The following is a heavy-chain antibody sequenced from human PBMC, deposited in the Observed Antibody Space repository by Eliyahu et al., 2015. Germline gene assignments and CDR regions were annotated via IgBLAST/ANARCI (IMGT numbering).Heavy chain of an antibody. Sequence: QVQLVQSGAEVKKPGSSVKVSCKASGGXFSSYASXWVRXAPGQGLERXGGIIPXFGTANYAQKFQGRVTITADESTSTAYMELSSLRSEDTAVYYCARGLGISDILTPPDYWGQGTLVTVSS. D-gene: IGHD3-9*01. CDR3: ARGLGISDILTPPDY. V-gene: IGHV1-69*01. CDR1: GGXFSSYA. J-gene: IGHJ4*02. CDR2: IIPXFGTA.